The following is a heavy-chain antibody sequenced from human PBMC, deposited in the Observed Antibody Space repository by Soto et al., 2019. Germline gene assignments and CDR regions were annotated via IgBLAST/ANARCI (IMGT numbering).Heavy chain of an antibody. Sequence: ASVKVSCKASGYTFTSYAMHWVRQAPGQRLEWMGWINAGNGNTKYSQKFQGRVTITRDTSASTAYMELSSLRSEDTAVYYCLYIVVVPAAIGQDDYWGQGTPVTVSS. J-gene: IGHJ4*02. V-gene: IGHV1-3*01. CDR1: GYTFTSYA. CDR2: INAGNGNT. CDR3: LYIVVVPAAIGQDDY. D-gene: IGHD2-2*01.